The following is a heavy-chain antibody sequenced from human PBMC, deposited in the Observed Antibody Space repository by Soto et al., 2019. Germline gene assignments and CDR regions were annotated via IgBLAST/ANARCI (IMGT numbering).Heavy chain of an antibody. CDR2: IYPGDSDT. CDR3: ARLHESSGYN. CDR1: GYSFTSYC. J-gene: IGHJ3*02. V-gene: IGHV5-51*01. D-gene: IGHD3-22*01. Sequence: GESLKISCKGSGYSFTSYCIGWVRQMPGKGLEWMGIIYPGDSDTTYSPSFQGQVTISVDKSISTAYLQWGSLKASDTAMYYCARLHESSGYNWGQGTMVTVSS.